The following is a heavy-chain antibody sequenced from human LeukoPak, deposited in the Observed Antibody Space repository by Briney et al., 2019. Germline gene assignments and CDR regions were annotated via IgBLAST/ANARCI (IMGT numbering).Heavy chain of an antibody. CDR3: ARERVVTTSRSYYYGMDV. CDR1: GFTFSSYD. D-gene: IGHD2-21*02. V-gene: IGHV3-13*01. CDR2: IGTAGDT. J-gene: IGHJ6*02. Sequence: GGSLRLSCAASGFTFSSYDVHWVRHPTGKGLEWVSAIGTAGDTYYPGSVKGRFTISRENAKNSLYLQMNSLRAGDTAVYYCARERVVTTSRSYYYGMDVWGQGTTVTVSS.